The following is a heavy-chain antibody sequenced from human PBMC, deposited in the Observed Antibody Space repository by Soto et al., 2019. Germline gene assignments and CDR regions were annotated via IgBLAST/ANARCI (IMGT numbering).Heavy chain of an antibody. CDR1: GFTFSSYD. J-gene: IGHJ4*02. Sequence: GGSMRLSCAASGFTFSSYDMHWVRQATGKGLEWVSAIGTAGDPYYPGSVKGRFTISRENAKNSVYLQMNSLRAGDTAVYYCARGGPGSYYFDYWGQGTLVTVSS. V-gene: IGHV3-13*05. CDR3: ARGGPGSYYFDY. D-gene: IGHD3-10*01. CDR2: IGTAGDP.